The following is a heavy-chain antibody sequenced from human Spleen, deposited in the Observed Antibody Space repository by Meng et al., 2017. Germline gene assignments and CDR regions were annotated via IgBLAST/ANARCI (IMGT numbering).Heavy chain of an antibody. Sequence: GSLRLSCAVSGYSISSGYYWGWIRQPPGKGLEWIGSIYHSGITYYNPSLKSRVTISVDTSKNQFSLKLSSVTAADTAVYYCARDRLDEGFDYWGQGTLVTVSS. CDR3: ARDRLDEGFDY. CDR2: IYHSGIT. J-gene: IGHJ4*02. V-gene: IGHV4-38-2*02. D-gene: IGHD3/OR15-3a*01. CDR1: GYSISSGYY.